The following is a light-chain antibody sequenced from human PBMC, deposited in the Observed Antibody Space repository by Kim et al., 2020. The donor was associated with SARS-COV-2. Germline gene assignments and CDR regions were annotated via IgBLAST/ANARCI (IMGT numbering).Light chain of an antibody. J-gene: IGKJ1*01. V-gene: IGKV3-15*01. CDR3: QQYNNWPRT. Sequence: EIVMTQSPATLSVSPGERATLSCRASQSFSNNLAWYQQKPGRAPRLLIYGASIRASDIPARFSGSGSGTEFTLTISSLQSEDFAVYYCQQYNNWPRTFGQGTKVEIK. CDR2: GAS. CDR1: QSFSNN.